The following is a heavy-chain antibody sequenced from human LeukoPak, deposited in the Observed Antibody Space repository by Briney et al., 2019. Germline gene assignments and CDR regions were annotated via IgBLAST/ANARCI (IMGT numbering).Heavy chain of an antibody. D-gene: IGHD4-17*01. J-gene: IGHJ5*02. CDR1: GGSISSGDYY. CDR3: AREVTTFPNWFDP. V-gene: IGHV4-30-4*01. CDR2: IYYSGST. Sequence: SETLSLTCTVSGGSISSGDYYWSWIRQPPGKGLEWIGYIYYSGSTYYNPSLKSRVTISVDTSENQFSLKLSSVTAADTAVYYCAREVTTFPNWFDPWGQGTLVTVSS.